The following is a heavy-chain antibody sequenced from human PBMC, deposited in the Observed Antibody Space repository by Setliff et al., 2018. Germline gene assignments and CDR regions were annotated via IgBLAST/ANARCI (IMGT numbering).Heavy chain of an antibody. Sequence: ASVKVSCKTSGYTFINYGLSWMRQAPGQGLEWMGWISGYNGNTGYAQNLQGRVTMTIDTSTSTAYMELRSLRSDDTAVYYCARVPRLEWLLPTFDSWGQGTLVTVSS. CDR1: GYTFINYG. CDR3: ARVPRLEWLLPTFDS. D-gene: IGHD3-3*01. CDR2: ISGYNGNT. V-gene: IGHV1-18*01. J-gene: IGHJ4*02.